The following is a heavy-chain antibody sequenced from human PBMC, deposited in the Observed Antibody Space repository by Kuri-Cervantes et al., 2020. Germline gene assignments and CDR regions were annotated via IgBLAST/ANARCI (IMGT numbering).Heavy chain of an antibody. D-gene: IGHD7-27*01. CDR1: GFTFDDYA. J-gene: IGHJ4*02. CDR3: ASLVGNWGSYGY. V-gene: IGHV3-9*01. Sequence: GGSLRLSCAASGFTFDDYAMHWVRQAPGKGLEWVSGISWNSGSIGYADSVKGRFTISRDNSKNTLYLQMNSLRAEDTAVYYCASLVGNWGSYGYWGQGTLVTVSS. CDR2: ISWNSGSI.